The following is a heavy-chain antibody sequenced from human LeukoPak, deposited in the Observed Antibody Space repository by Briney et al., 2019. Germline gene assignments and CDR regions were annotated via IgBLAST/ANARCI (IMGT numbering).Heavy chain of an antibody. CDR2: IYYSGST. V-gene: IGHV4-39*07. CDR3: ARVDGYNHGFDY. Sequence: SETLSLTCTVSGGSISSSSYYWGWIRQPPGKGLEWIGSIYYSGSTYYNPSLKSRVTISVDTSKNQFSLKLSSVTAADTAVYYCARVDGYNHGFDYWGQGTLVTVSS. CDR1: GGSISSSSYY. D-gene: IGHD5-24*01. J-gene: IGHJ4*02.